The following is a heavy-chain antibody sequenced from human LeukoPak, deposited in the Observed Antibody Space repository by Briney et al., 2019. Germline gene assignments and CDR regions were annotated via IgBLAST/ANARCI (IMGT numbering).Heavy chain of an antibody. Sequence: SETLSLTCTVSGSSISSGNFYWSWIRQPPGKGLEWIGYIFYLGSTYYNLSLKSRVTMSVDTSKNQFSLILRSVTAADTAVYYCARKYPDHWFDPWGQGTLVTVSS. CDR1: GSSISSGNFY. CDR2: IFYLGST. V-gene: IGHV4-30-4*01. CDR3: ARKYPDHWFDP. D-gene: IGHD6-6*01. J-gene: IGHJ5*02.